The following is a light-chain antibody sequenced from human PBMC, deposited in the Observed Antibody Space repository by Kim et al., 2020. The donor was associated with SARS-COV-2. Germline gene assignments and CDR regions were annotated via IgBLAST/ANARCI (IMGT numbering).Light chain of an antibody. V-gene: IGKV3-11*01. Sequence: PGERAPLSCRASQSVSSYLAWYQQKPGQAPRLLIYDASNRATGIPARFSGSGSGTDFTLTISSLEPEDFAVYYCQQRSNWPRSITFGQGTRPEIK. CDR3: QQRSNWPRSIT. CDR1: QSVSSY. CDR2: DAS. J-gene: IGKJ5*01.